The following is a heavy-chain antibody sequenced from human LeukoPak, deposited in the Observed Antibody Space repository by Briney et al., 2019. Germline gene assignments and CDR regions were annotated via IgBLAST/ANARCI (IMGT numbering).Heavy chain of an antibody. CDR3: AREGTTGSYYFDY. Sequence: PSETLSLTCTVSGGSITSYYWSWIRQPPGKGLEWIGYIYYSGSTYYNPSLKSRVTISIDTSENQFSLKLSSVTAADTAVYYCAREGTTGSYYFDYWGQGTLVTVSS. CDR1: GGSITSYY. V-gene: IGHV4-59*06. CDR2: IYYSGST. J-gene: IGHJ4*02. D-gene: IGHD1-7*01.